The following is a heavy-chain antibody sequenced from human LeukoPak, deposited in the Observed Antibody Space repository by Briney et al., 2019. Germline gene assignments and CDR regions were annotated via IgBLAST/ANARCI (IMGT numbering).Heavy chain of an antibody. V-gene: IGHV4-4*07. CDR3: ARGDSSGWYNWFDP. CDR1: GGSISSYY. J-gene: IGHJ5*02. D-gene: IGHD6-19*01. Sequence: TSETLSLTCTVSGGSISSYYWGWIRQPAGKGLEWIGRIYTSGSTNYNPSLKSRVTMSVDTSKNQFSLKLSSVTAADTAVYYCARGDSSGWYNWFDPWGQGTLVTVSS. CDR2: IYTSGST.